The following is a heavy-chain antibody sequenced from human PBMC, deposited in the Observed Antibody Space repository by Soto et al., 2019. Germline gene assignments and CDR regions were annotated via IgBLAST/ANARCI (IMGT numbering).Heavy chain of an antibody. Sequence: QVQLQQWGAGLLKPSETLSLTCAVYGGSFSGYYWSWIRQPPGKGLECLGEINHSGSTNYNPSLKSRVTISVDTYKNQCSLKLSSVTADDTAVYYCARGALRGYGDYCRHRWFDPWGQGTLVTVSS. D-gene: IGHD4-17*01. CDR3: ARGALRGYGDYCRHRWFDP. J-gene: IGHJ5*02. V-gene: IGHV4-34*01. CDR1: GGSFSGYY. CDR2: INHSGST.